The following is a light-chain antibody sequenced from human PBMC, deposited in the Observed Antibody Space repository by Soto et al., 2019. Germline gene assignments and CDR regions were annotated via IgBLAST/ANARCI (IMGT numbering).Light chain of an antibody. J-gene: IGKJ4*01. CDR2: DAS. Sequence: EIVLTQSPATLSLSPGERATLSCRASQSVSSYLAWYQQKAGQAPRLLISDASNRATGILARFSGSGSGTDFTLTISSLEPEDFAVYYCQQRSNWVTFGGGTKVEIK. CDR1: QSVSSY. V-gene: IGKV3-11*01. CDR3: QQRSNWVT.